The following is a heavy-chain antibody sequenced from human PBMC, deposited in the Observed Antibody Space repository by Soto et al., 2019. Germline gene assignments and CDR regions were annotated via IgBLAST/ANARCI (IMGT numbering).Heavy chain of an antibody. Sequence: SETLSLTCTVSGGSISSYYWSWIRQPPGKGLEWIGYIYYSGSTNYNPSLKSRVTISVDTSKNQFSLKLSSVTAADTAVYYCARVHVMVVAGSTFDYWGHGTLVTVSS. J-gene: IGHJ4*01. CDR2: IYYSGST. CDR1: GGSISSYY. CDR3: ARVHVMVVAGSTFDY. V-gene: IGHV4-59*01. D-gene: IGHD6-19*01.